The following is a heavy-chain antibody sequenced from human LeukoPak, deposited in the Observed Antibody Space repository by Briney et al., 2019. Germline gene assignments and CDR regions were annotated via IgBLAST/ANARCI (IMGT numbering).Heavy chain of an antibody. CDR2: IYYSGST. V-gene: IGHV4-59*01. CDR3: ARQGIVVVPAAMLALDYFDY. Sequence: SETLSLTCTVSGGSISSYYWSWIRQPPGKGLEWIGYIYYSGSTNYNPSLKSRVTISVDTSKNQFSLKLSSVTAADTAVYYCARQGIVVVPAAMLALDYFDYWGQGTLVTVSS. J-gene: IGHJ4*02. CDR1: GGSISSYY. D-gene: IGHD2-2*01.